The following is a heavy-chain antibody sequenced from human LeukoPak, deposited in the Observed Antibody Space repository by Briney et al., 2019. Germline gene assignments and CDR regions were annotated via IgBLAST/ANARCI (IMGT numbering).Heavy chain of an antibody. CDR1: GYSFTTYW. CDR2: IYPGDSDT. D-gene: IGHD6-13*01. CDR3: ARQEHYTSSWPYYFDY. J-gene: IGHJ4*02. Sequence: GESLKISCMASGYSFTTYWIGWVRQVPGKGLEWMGIIYPGDSDTRYSPSFQGLVTISADKSISTAYLQWSSLKASDTAMYFCARQEHYTSSWPYYFDYWGQGTLVTVSS. V-gene: IGHV5-51*01.